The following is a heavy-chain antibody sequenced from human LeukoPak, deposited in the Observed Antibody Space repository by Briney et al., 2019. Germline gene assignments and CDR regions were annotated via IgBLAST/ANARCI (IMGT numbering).Heavy chain of an antibody. D-gene: IGHD6-13*01. J-gene: IGHJ4*02. CDR3: AKEASIAADDYFDY. Sequence: GGSLRLSCAASGFTFDDYAMHWVRQAPGKGLEWVSGISWNSGSIGYADSVKGRFTISRDNAKNSLYLQMNSLRAEDTALYYCAKEASIAADDYFDYWGQGTLVTVSS. CDR1: GFTFDDYA. CDR2: ISWNSGSI. V-gene: IGHV3-9*01.